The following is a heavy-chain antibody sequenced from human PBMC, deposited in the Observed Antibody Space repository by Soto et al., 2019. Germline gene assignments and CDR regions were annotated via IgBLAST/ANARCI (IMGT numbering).Heavy chain of an antibody. V-gene: IGHV1-69*02. CDR2: ITPILDRA. Sequence: QVQLVQSGAEVKKPGSSVKVSCKASGGTFTNYIISWVRQAPGQGLEWMGRITPILDRANYAQKFQGRVTITSDRSTSTAYMELSSLRSEDTAVFYCALRLEYSDNNGMDVWGQGTSVTVSS. J-gene: IGHJ6*02. CDR1: GGTFTNYI. D-gene: IGHD4-17*01. CDR3: ALRLEYSDNNGMDV.